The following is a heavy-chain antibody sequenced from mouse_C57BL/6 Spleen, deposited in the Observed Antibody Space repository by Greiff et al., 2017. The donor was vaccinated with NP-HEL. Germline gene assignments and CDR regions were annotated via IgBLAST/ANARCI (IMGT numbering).Heavy chain of an antibody. J-gene: IGHJ1*03. CDR3: ARGDGYYARYFDV. CDR2: IYPGDGDT. D-gene: IGHD2-3*01. CDR1: GYAFSSYW. V-gene: IGHV1-80*01. Sequence: QVQLQQSGAELVKPGASVKISCKASGYAFSSYWMNWVKQRPGKGLEWIGQIYPGDGDTNYNGKFKGKATLTADKSSSTAYMQLSSLTSEDSAVYFCARGDGYYARYFDVWGTGTTVTVSS.